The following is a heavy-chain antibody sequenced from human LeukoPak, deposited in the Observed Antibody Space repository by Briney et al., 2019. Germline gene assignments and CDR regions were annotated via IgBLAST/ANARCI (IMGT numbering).Heavy chain of an antibody. D-gene: IGHD6-19*01. CDR1: GYTFTSYG. CDR2: ISAYNGNT. V-gene: IGHV1-18*01. CDR3: AREAPLNLVAGTIILDY. Sequence: ASVKLSCKASGYTFTSYGISWVRQAPGQGLEWMGWISAYNGNTNYATKLQGRVTMTTDTSTSTAYLELRSLRSDYTAVYYCAREAPLNLVAGTIILDYWGQGTLVTAS. J-gene: IGHJ4*02.